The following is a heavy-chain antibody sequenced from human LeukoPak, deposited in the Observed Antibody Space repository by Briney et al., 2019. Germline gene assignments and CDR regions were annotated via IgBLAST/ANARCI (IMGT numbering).Heavy chain of an antibody. J-gene: IGHJ4*02. Sequence: SETLSLTCTVSGGSISSGSYYWGWIRQPPGKGLEWIGSISYSGSTHYNPSLKSRVTISVDTSKNQFSLNLSSVTAADTAVYYCARHDIIAVAFSYWGQGTLVTVSS. CDR2: ISYSGST. V-gene: IGHV4-39*01. CDR1: GGSISSGSYY. D-gene: IGHD6-19*01. CDR3: ARHDIIAVAFSY.